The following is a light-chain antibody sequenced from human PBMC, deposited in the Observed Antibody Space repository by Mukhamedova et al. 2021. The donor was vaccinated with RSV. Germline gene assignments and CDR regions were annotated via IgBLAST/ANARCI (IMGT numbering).Light chain of an antibody. V-gene: IGLV3-25*03. CDR3: SSYTSSSTV. J-gene: IGLJ2*01. Sequence: SERPSGIPERFSGSSSGTTVTLTISGVQAEDEADYYCSSYTSSSTVFGGGTKLTVL. CDR2: S.